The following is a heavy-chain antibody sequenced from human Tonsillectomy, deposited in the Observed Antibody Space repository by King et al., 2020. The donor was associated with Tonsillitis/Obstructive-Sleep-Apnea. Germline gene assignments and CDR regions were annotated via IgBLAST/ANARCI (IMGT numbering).Heavy chain of an antibody. J-gene: IGHJ5*02. CDR2: IGTAGNT. D-gene: IGHD2-15*01. V-gene: IGHV3-13*01. CDR1: GFSFSSYD. CDR3: ARASSGGGPMFDP. Sequence: VQLVESGGGLVQPGGSLRLSCAASGFSFSSYDMHWVRLVIGKGLEWVSSIGTAGNTYYPGSVKGRFTISRENAKNSLHLEMNGLRAGDTTVYYCARASSGGGPMFDPSGQGTLVTVSS.